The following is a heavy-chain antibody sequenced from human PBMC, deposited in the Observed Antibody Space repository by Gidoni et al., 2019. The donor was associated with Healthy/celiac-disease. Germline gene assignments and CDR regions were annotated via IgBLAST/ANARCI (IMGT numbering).Heavy chain of an antibody. CDR3: ARGGYSYGYGYNWFDP. Sequence: QVQLQESGPGLVKPSQTLSLTCTVSGGSISRGGYYWSWIRQHPGKGLEWIGYIYYSGSTYYNPSLKSRVTISVDTSKNQFSLKLSSVTAADTAVYYCARGGYSYGYGYNWFDPWGQGTLVTVSS. CDR2: IYYSGST. D-gene: IGHD5-18*01. J-gene: IGHJ5*02. V-gene: IGHV4-31*03. CDR1: GGSISRGGYY.